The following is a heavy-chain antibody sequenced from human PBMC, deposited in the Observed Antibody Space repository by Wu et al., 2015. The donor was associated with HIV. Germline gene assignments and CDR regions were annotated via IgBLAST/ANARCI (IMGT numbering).Heavy chain of an antibody. Sequence: QVHLVQSGAEVKKSGSSVKVSCKASGGTFTSYAFSWVRQAPGQGLEWMGGIIPLFDTSHSAQNFQGRVTITADESTSTAYMELSSLRYEDTAVYYCARVGGSSWYREFDLWGQGTMVTVSS. CDR3: ARVGGSSWYREFDL. CDR1: GGTFTSYA. V-gene: IGHV1-69*12. CDR2: IIPLFDTS. J-gene: IGHJ3*01. D-gene: IGHD6-13*01.